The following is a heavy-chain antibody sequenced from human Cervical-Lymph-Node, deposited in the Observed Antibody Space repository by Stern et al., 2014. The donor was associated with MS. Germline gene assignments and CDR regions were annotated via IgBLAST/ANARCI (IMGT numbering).Heavy chain of an antibody. Sequence: EQLVESGAEVKKPGSSVKVSCKASGGTSNSHGISWVRQAPGQGLEWMGGIIPVLSTIDYAQKFPGRVTITADESTSTTYMELSSLRSEDTAVYYCARRGSARRGSGWLDPWGQGTLVTVSS. V-gene: IGHV1-69*01. CDR1: GGTSNSHG. CDR3: ARRGSARRGSGWLDP. J-gene: IGHJ5*02. CDR2: IIPVLSTI. D-gene: IGHD3-10*01.